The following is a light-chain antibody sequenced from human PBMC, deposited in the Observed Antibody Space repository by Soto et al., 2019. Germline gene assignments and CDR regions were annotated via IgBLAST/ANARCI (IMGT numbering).Light chain of an antibody. CDR2: EVS. Sequence: QSVLTQPASVSGSPGQSITISCTGTSSDVGGYKYVSWYQQHPGKAPKLIIHEVSSRPSGVSSRFSGSKSGNTASLTISGLQAEDEADYYCSSYTSSATLVFGVGTKLT. CDR1: SSDVGGYKY. CDR3: SSYTSSATLV. J-gene: IGLJ2*01. V-gene: IGLV2-14*01.